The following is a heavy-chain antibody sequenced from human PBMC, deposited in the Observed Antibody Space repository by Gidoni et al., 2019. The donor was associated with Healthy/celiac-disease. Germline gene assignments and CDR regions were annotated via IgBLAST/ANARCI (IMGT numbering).Heavy chain of an antibody. J-gene: IGHJ4*02. Sequence: QVQLQESGPGLVKPSETLSLTCPVSGGSISSYYWSWIRQPPGKGLEWIGYIYYSGSTNYNPSLKSRVTISVDTSKNQFSLKLSSVTAADTAVYYCASLIRGESGGRFDYWGQGTLVTVSS. D-gene: IGHD2-15*01. V-gene: IGHV4-59*01. CDR2: IYYSGST. CDR1: GGSISSYY. CDR3: ASLIRGESGGRFDY.